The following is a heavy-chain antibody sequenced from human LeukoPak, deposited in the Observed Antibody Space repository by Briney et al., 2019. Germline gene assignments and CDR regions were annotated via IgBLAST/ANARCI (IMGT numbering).Heavy chain of an antibody. CDR1: GFTFSNYA. CDR3: ARDPRSYCSTSNCYALDY. CDR2: ISFDESNK. J-gene: IGHJ4*02. V-gene: IGHV3-30-3*01. Sequence: GGSLRLSCAVSGFTFSNYAMHWVRQAPGKALEWVALISFDESNKFYADSVKGRFTISRDSSKNTLYLQMNSLRAEDTAVYYCARDPRSYCSTSNCYALDYWGQGTLVTVSS. D-gene: IGHD2-2*01.